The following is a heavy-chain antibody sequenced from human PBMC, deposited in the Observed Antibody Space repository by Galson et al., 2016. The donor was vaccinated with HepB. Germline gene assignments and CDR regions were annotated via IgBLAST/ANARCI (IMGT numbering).Heavy chain of an antibody. CDR3: VRHRRGDHGDNSFVWAYGLRTYPFELDY. Sequence: QSGAEVKKPGESLKISCKGAGYMFTDYWIGWVRQMPGKGLDWMGIIYPGESDARYSPSFQGQVTISDDNSISTAYLQRISLTASDTAMYYCVRHRRGDHGDNSFVWAYGLRTYPFELDYWGQGTLVTVSS. D-gene: IGHD4-23*01. CDR2: IYPGESDA. J-gene: IGHJ4*02. V-gene: IGHV5-51*01. CDR1: GYMFTDYW.